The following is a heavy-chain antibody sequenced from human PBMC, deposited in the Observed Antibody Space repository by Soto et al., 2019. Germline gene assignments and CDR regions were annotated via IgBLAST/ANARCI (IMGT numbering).Heavy chain of an antibody. CDR2: ISGSGGST. D-gene: IGHD3-3*01. Sequence: PGGSLRLSCAASGFTFSSYAVSWVRQAPGKGLEWVSAISGSGGSTYYADSVKGRFTISRDNSKNTLYLQMNSLRAEDTAVYYCAKDLRITIFGVAPEYFQHWGQGTLVTVSS. J-gene: IGHJ1*01. CDR3: AKDLRITIFGVAPEYFQH. CDR1: GFTFSSYA. V-gene: IGHV3-23*01.